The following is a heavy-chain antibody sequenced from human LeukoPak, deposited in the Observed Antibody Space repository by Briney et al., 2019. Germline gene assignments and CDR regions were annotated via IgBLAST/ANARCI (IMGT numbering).Heavy chain of an antibody. V-gene: IGHV4-39*01. CDR1: GGSISSSSYY. CDR3: ARGGYSYGNNDAFDI. J-gene: IGHJ3*02. Sequence: SETLSLTCTVSGGSISSSSYYWGWIRQPPGKGLEWIGSIYYSGSTYYNPSLKSRVTISVDTSKNQFSLKLSSVTAADTAVYYCARGGYSYGNNDAFDIWGQGTMVTVSS. CDR2: IYYSGST. D-gene: IGHD5-18*01.